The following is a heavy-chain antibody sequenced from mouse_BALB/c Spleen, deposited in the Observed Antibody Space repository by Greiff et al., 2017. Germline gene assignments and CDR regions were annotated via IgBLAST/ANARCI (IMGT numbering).Heavy chain of an antibody. D-gene: IGHD1-2*01. CDR1: GYTFTSYV. J-gene: IGHJ4*01. V-gene: IGHV1-14*01. Sequence: EVQGVESGPELVKPGASVKMSCKASGYTFTSYVMHWVKQKPGQGLEWIGYINPYNDGTKYNEKFKGKATLTSDKSSSTAYMELSSLTSEDSAVYYCARGDYYGYFYAMDYWGQGTSVTVSS. CDR3: ARGDYYGYFYAMDY. CDR2: INPYNDGT.